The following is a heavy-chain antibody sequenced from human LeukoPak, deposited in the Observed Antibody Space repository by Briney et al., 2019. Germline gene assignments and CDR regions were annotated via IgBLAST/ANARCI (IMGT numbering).Heavy chain of an antibody. D-gene: IGHD6-19*01. Sequence: ASVKVSCKASGYTFTSYDINWVRQATGQGLEWMGWMNPNSGNTGYAQKFQGRVTMTRNTSISTAYMELSSLRSEDTAVYYCARGLVRSVYSSGWYEYANFDYWGQGTLVTVSS. CDR1: GYTFTSYD. CDR2: MNPNSGNT. CDR3: ARGLVRSVYSSGWYEYANFDY. V-gene: IGHV1-8*01. J-gene: IGHJ4*02.